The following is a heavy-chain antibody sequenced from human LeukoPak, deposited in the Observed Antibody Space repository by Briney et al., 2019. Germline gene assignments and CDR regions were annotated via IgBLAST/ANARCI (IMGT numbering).Heavy chain of an antibody. J-gene: IGHJ3*02. CDR3: AKESLPYAFDI. CDR1: GGSFSGYY. CDR2: INHSGST. V-gene: IGHV4-34*01. Sequence: SETLSLTCAVYGGSFSGYYWSWLRQPPGKGLEWIGEINHSGSTNYNPSLKSRVTISVDTSKNQFSLKLSSVTAADTAVYYCAKESLPYAFDIWGQGTMVTVSS.